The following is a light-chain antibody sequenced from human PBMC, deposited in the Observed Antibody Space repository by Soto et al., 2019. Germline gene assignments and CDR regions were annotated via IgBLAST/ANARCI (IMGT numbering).Light chain of an antibody. CDR2: DVN. V-gene: IGLV2-14*03. CDR1: SSDIGAFTF. J-gene: IGLJ1*01. CDR3: SSYTSSSTHV. Sequence: QSALTQPASVSGSPGQSITISCTGTSSDIGAFTFVSWYQQHPGKVPKLMIFDVNRRPSGVSDRFSVSKSGNTASLTISGHQAEDEGDYYCSSYTSSSTHVFGSGTKVTVL.